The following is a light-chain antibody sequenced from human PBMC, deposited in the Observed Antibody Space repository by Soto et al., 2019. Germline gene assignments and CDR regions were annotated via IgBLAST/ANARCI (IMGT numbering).Light chain of an antibody. V-gene: IGKV3-15*01. J-gene: IGKJ1*01. Sequence: EIVMTQSPATLSVSPGERATLSCRASQSVSSNLAWYQQKPGQPPRLLIYGASTRATGIPASLSGSGSETEFTLTISSLQSEDFADYYCQQSNNWPLTFGQGTKVEIK. CDR3: QQSNNWPLT. CDR1: QSVSSN. CDR2: GAS.